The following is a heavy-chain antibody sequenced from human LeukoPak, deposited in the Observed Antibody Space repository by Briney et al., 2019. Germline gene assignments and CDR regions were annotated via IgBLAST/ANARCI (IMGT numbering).Heavy chain of an antibody. CDR2: IRNDGSNH. V-gene: IGHV3-30*02. Sequence: PGGSLRLSCAASGFTFSHHGMHWVRQAPGKGLEWVAFIRNDGSNHYYADSVKGRFTISRDNSKNNVYLQMYSLRDEDTSICSCVRDYNWRFDYWGQGTLVTVSS. CDR3: VRDYNWRFDY. D-gene: IGHD1-1*01. CDR1: GFTFSHHG. J-gene: IGHJ4*02.